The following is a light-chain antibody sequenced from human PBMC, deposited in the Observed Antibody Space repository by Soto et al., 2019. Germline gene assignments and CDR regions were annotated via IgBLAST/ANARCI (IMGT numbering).Light chain of an antibody. CDR3: QTWGTGIHVV. V-gene: IGLV4-69*01. J-gene: IGLJ2*01. CDR1: SGHSNYA. Sequence: QSVLTQSPSASASLGASVKLTCTLSSGHSNYAIAWHQQQPEKGPRYLMKVNSDGRHSKGDGIPDRFSGSSSGAERYLTISSLQSEDEADYYCQTWGTGIHVVFGGGTKLTVL. CDR2: VNSDGRH.